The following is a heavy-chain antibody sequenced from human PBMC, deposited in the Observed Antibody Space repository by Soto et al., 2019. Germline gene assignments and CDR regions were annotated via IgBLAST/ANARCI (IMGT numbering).Heavy chain of an antibody. Sequence: EVQLVESGGGLVQPGGSLRLSCAASGFTFSSYSMNWVRQAPGKGLEWVSYISSSSSTIYYADSVKGRFTISRDNAKNSLYLQMNSLRAEDTAVYYCARSEVLHRGIQLWPRGFDYWGQGTLVTVSS. CDR2: ISSSSSTI. CDR3: ARSEVLHRGIQLWPRGFDY. J-gene: IGHJ4*02. V-gene: IGHV3-48*01. CDR1: GFTFSSYS. D-gene: IGHD5-18*01.